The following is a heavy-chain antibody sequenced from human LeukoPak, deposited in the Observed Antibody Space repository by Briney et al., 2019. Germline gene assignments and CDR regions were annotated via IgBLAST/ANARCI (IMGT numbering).Heavy chain of an antibody. CDR2: IKYDGDEE. V-gene: IGHV3-7*01. J-gene: IGHJ4*02. CDR1: GFTFSDYW. CDR3: RSGGAAPGSFDN. D-gene: IGHD6-13*01. Sequence: GGSLRLSCAASGFTFSDYWMSWMRQAPGKGLEWVANIKYDGDEEYYVDSVKGRFTISRDNAKNSLYLQLNSLRVEDTAVYYCRSGGAAPGSFDNWGQGTLVTVSS.